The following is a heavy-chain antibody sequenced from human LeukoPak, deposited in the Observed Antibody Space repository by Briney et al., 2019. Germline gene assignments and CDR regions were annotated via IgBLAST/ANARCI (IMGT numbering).Heavy chain of an antibody. CDR2: ISSGSTYK. V-gene: IGHV3-21*04. J-gene: IGHJ4*02. Sequence: GGSLRLSCAASGFTLSSNSMAWVRQAPGKGLEWVSSISSGSTYKYYADSVKGRSTISRDNAKNSLYLQMNSLRAEDAAVYYCAGGPVALCSGGSCSPKPPFDYWGQGTLVTVSS. D-gene: IGHD2-15*01. CDR3: AGGPVALCSGGSCSPKPPFDY. CDR1: GFTLSSNS.